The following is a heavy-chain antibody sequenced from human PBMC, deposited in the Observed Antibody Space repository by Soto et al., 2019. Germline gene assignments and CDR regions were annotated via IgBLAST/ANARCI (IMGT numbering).Heavy chain of an antibody. CDR1: GFIFSSYA. CDR3: ARGTDTAMVNDAFDI. Sequence: GGSLRLSCAASGFIFSSYAMSWVRQAPGKGLEWVSAISGSGTTAYYADSVKGRFTISRHNSKNTLYLQMNSLRAEDTAVYYCARGTDTAMVNDAFDIWGQGTMVTVSS. CDR2: ISGSGTTA. J-gene: IGHJ3*02. D-gene: IGHD5-18*01. V-gene: IGHV3-23*01.